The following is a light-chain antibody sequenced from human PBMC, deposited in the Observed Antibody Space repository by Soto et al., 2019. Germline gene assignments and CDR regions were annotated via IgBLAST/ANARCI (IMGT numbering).Light chain of an antibody. CDR3: QQYGSSPLT. V-gene: IGKV3-20*01. Sequence: EIVLTQSPATLSLSPGESATLSCRASQSVSAGHLAWYQQKPGQAPRLLIYGASSRATGIPDRFSGSGSGTDFTLTISRLEPEDFAVYFCQQYGSSPLTFGGGTKVDIK. CDR1: QSVSAGH. CDR2: GAS. J-gene: IGKJ4*01.